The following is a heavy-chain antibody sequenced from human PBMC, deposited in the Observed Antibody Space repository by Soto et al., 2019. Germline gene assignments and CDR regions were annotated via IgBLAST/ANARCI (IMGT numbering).Heavy chain of an antibody. D-gene: IGHD3-10*01. CDR2: IHHTGST. CDR3: ARLGRTIMVRGFVDY. Sequence: QVQLQQWGAGLLKPSETLSLTCAVYGGSFTSYYWTWIRQPPGKGLEWIGEIHHTGSTNYNPSLKSRISMSVDTSKNQLTLRLSSVTAADTAVYYCARLGRTIMVRGFVDYWGQGTRVTVSS. J-gene: IGHJ4*02. CDR1: GGSFTSYY. V-gene: IGHV4-34*01.